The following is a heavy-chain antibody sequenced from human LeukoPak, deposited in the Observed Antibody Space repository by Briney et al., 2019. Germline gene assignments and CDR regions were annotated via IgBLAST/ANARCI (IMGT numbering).Heavy chain of an antibody. Sequence: SETLSLTCAVSGDSISNNNWWSWVRQTPGEGLEWIGEIHHSGRTNHNPSLEGRVTISADKSKNQVSLMVRYMTAADTAVYYCASQLPEGNWFDPWGQGTLVTVSS. CDR3: ASQLPEGNWFDP. J-gene: IGHJ5*02. CDR2: IHHSGRT. V-gene: IGHV4-4*02. CDR1: GDSISNNNW. D-gene: IGHD2-2*01.